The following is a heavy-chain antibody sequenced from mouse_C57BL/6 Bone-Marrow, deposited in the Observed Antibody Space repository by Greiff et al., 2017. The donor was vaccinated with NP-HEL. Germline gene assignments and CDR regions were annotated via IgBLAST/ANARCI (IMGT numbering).Heavy chain of an antibody. Sequence: EVQGVESGAELVRPGASVKLSCTASGFNIKDDYMHWVKQRPEQGLEWIGWIDPENGDTEYASKFQGKATITADTSSNTAYLQLSSLTAEDTAVYYCTTPYDYGSAYWGKGTLVTVSA. D-gene: IGHD1-1*01. J-gene: IGHJ3*01. CDR2: IDPENGDT. V-gene: IGHV14-4*01. CDR3: TTPYDYGSAY. CDR1: GFNIKDDY.